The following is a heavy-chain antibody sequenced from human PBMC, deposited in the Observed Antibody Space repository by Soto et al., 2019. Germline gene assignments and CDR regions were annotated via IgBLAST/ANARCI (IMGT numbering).Heavy chain of an antibody. CDR3: ARGSKQWLIPY. D-gene: IGHD6-19*01. CDR2: IYYSGST. CDR1: GGSVSSGSYY. V-gene: IGHV4-61*01. Sequence: QVQLQESGPGLVKPSETLSLTCTFSGGSVSSGSYYWSWIRQPPGKGLEWIGYIYYSGSTNYNPSLKSRVTISVDTSKNQCSLKLSSVTAADTAVYYCARGSKQWLIPYWGQGTLVTVSS. J-gene: IGHJ4*02.